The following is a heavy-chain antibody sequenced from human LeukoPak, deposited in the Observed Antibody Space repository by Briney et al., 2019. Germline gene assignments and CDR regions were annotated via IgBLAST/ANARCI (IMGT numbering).Heavy chain of an antibody. V-gene: IGHV1-69*05. CDR1: GGTFSSYA. J-gene: IGHJ5*02. D-gene: IGHD6-19*01. CDR3: ARGGIAVVLNWFDP. CDR2: IIPIFGTA. Sequence: SVKVSCKASGGTFSSYAISWVRQAPGQGLEWMGGIIPIFGTANYAQKFQGRVTMTTDTSTSTAYMELRSLRSDDTAVYYCARGGIAVVLNWFDPWGQGTLVTVSS.